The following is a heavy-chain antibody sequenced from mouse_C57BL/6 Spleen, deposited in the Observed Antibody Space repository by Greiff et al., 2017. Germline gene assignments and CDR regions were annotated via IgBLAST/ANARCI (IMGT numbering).Heavy chain of an antibody. Sequence: EVKLGESGGGLVQPGGSLSLSCAASGFTFTDYYMSWVRQPPGKALEWLGFIRNKANGYTTEYSASVKGRFTISRDNSQSILYLQMNALRAEDSATYYCARSQDNLLLRKYYFDYWGQGTTLTVSS. CDR1: GFTFTDYY. CDR3: ARSQDNLLLRKYYFDY. J-gene: IGHJ2*01. D-gene: IGHD1-1*01. V-gene: IGHV7-3*01. CDR2: IRNKANGYTT.